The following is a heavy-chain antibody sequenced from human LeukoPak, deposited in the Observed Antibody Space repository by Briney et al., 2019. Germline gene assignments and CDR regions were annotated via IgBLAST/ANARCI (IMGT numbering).Heavy chain of an antibody. V-gene: IGHV3-48*03. CDR3: AREKAEYCSSTSCLIDH. J-gene: IGHJ4*02. D-gene: IGHD2-2*01. Sequence: PGGSLRLSCAASGFTFSSYEMNWVRQAPGKGLEWVSYISSSGSTIYYADSVRRRFTISRDNAKNSLYLQMKSLRAEDTAVYYCAREKAEYCSSTSCLIDHWGQGTLVTVSS. CDR1: GFTFSSYE. CDR2: ISSSGSTI.